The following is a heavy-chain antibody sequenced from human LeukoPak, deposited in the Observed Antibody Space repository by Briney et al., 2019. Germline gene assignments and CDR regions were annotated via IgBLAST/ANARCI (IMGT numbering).Heavy chain of an antibody. V-gene: IGHV3-48*03. Sequence: PGGSLRLSCAASGFTFSSYEMNWVRQAPGKGLEWVSYISSSSSTIHYADSVKGRFTISRDNAKNSLYLQMNGLRAEDTAVYYCARDSSGWYGVFGYWGQGTLVTVSS. J-gene: IGHJ4*02. CDR1: GFTFSSYE. CDR2: ISSSSSTI. D-gene: IGHD6-19*01. CDR3: ARDSSGWYGVFGY.